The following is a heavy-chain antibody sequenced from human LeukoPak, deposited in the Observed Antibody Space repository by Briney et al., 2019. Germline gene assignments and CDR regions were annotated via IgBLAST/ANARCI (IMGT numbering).Heavy chain of an antibody. V-gene: IGHV4-34*01. Sequence: SETLSLTCAVYGGSFSGYYWSLIRQPPGKGLEWIGEINHSGSTNYNPSLKSRVTISVDTSKNQFSLKLSSVTAADTAVYYCARGRGRARIDIYDSSGYYYRYFDYWGQGTLVTVSS. CDR1: GGSFSGYY. D-gene: IGHD3-22*01. CDR2: INHSGST. J-gene: IGHJ4*02. CDR3: ARGRGRARIDIYDSSGYYYRYFDY.